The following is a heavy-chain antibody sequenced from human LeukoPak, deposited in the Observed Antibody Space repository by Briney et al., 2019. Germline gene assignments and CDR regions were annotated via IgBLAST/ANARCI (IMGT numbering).Heavy chain of an antibody. Sequence: GGSLRLSCAASGFTFSSYWMSWVRQAPGKGLEWVANIKQDGSEKYYVDSVKGRFTISRDNGKNSLYLQMNSLRAEDTAVYYCGRDVPYSSSSVDYWGQGTLVTVSS. J-gene: IGHJ4*02. CDR2: IKQDGSEK. CDR3: GRDVPYSSSSVDY. CDR1: GFTFSSYW. D-gene: IGHD6-6*01. V-gene: IGHV3-7*01.